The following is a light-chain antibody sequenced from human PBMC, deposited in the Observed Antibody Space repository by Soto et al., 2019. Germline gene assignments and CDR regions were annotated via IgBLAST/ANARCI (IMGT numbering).Light chain of an antibody. J-gene: IGKJ2*01. CDR2: WAS. V-gene: IGKV4-1*01. CDR3: QQSSGAPYT. Sequence: DIVMTQSPDSLAVSLGERATINCKSSQSVLYSANNKNYLAWYQQKPGQPPKLLIYWASIRESGVPDRFSGSGSGTDFPLAISGVQAEDVAVYYCQQSSGAPYTFGQGTKLEIK. CDR1: QSVLYSANNKNY.